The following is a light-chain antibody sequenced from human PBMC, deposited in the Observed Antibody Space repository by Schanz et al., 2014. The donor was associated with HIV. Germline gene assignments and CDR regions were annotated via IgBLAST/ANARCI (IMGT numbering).Light chain of an antibody. V-gene: IGKV3-20*01. CDR2: DVS. CDR1: QSVSSY. CDR3: QESGSSPT. J-gene: IGKJ4*01. Sequence: EIVLTQSPATLSLSPGERATLSCRASQSVSSYLAWYQQKPGQAPRLLIYDVSTRATGIPARFSGSGSGTDFTLTISRLEPEDFAVYYCQESGSSPTFGGGTKVEIK.